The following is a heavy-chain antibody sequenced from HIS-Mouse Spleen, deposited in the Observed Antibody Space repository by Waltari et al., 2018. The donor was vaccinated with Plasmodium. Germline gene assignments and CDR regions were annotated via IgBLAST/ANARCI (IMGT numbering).Heavy chain of an antibody. J-gene: IGHJ2*01. D-gene: IGHD5-12*01. CDR3: ARDRRGYWYFDL. Sequence: PLVESGGGLVQPGGSRRLSCQASGFTFSSYWMSWVRQAPGKGLEWVAISRDNAKNSLYMQMNSLRAEDTAVYYCARDRRGYWYFDLWGRGTLVTVSS. CDR1: GFTFSSYW. V-gene: IGHV3-7*01.